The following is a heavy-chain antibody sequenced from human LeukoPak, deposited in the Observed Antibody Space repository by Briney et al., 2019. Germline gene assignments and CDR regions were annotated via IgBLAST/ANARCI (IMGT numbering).Heavy chain of an antibody. D-gene: IGHD6-13*01. Sequence: SETLSLTCAVYGGSFSGYYWSWIRQPPGKGLEWIGEINHSGSTNYNPSLKSRVTISVDTSKNQFSLKLSSVTAADTAVYYCAGYSSSWAFFSWDQGPLVTASS. J-gene: IGHJ5*02. CDR1: GGSFSGYY. CDR3: AGYSSSWAFFS. V-gene: IGHV4-34*01. CDR2: INHSGST.